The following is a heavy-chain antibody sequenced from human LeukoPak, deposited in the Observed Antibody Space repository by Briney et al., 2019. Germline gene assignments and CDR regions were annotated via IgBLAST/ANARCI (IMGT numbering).Heavy chain of an antibody. J-gene: IGHJ6*04. CDR3: ARRALRYCSSTSCPAQYYGVDV. D-gene: IGHD2-2*01. V-gene: IGHV3-7*03. Sequence: GGSLRLSCAAPGFIFSSYWMSWVRQAPGKGLEWVANIKEDGSEKYYVDSVKGRFTISRDNAKNSLYLQTNSLRAEDTAAYYCARRALRYCSSTSCPAQYYGVDVWGKGTTVTVSS. CDR1: GFIFSSYW. CDR2: IKEDGSEK.